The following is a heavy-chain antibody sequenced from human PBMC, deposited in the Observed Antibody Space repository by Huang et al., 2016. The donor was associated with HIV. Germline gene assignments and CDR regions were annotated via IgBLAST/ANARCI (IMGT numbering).Heavy chain of an antibody. J-gene: IGHJ3*01. Sequence: EVQLVESGGGLVRPGRSLRLSCAASGFTFDDDAMQWGRQTPGKGREWVSGIKWKSGNIADADSVSGRFTISRDNAKNSLYLQMNSLRPEDTALYYCAKDWGYDFGAFDFWGRGTMVTVSS. CDR3: AKDWGYDFGAFDF. CDR1: GFTFDDDA. D-gene: IGHD3-16*01. V-gene: IGHV3-9*01. CDR2: IKWKSGNI.